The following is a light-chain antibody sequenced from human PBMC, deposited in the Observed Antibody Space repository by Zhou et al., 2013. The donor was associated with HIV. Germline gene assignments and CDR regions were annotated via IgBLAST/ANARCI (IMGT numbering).Light chain of an antibody. Sequence: DIQMTQSPSTLSASVGDRATITCRASQNINTWLAWYQQRPGKAPKLLIYKASNLESGVPLRFSGSRSGTEFALTISSLQPDDYGTYYCQQYNTYPITFGQGTRLDI. CDR2: KAS. CDR3: QQYNTYPIT. V-gene: IGKV1-5*03. CDR1: QNINTW. J-gene: IGKJ5*01.